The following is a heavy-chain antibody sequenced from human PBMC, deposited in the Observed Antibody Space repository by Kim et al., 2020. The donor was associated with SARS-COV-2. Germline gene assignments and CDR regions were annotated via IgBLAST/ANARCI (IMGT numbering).Heavy chain of an antibody. Sequence: SVKSRITITPDTPKNQFSLQLNSVTPEDTAVYYCARGGPDRSWTLYYFDYWGQGTLVTVSS. D-gene: IGHD6-13*01. J-gene: IGHJ4*02. V-gene: IGHV6-1*01. CDR3: ARGGPDRSWTLYYFDY.